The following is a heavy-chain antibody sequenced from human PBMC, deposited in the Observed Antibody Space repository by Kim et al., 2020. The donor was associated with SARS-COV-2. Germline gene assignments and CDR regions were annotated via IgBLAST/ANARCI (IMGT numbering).Heavy chain of an antibody. Sequence: SETLSLTCTVSGGSLSSYYWSWIRQSPGKGLEWLGSIYSSGTTNYNPSLKTRLTMSVDTSKTQFSLTLNSVTAADSAIYYCARVRKGYTNFGVTIADFD. D-gene: IGHD3-3*01. CDR2: IYSSGTT. CDR3: ARVRKGYTNFGVTIADFD. V-gene: IGHV4-59*13. J-gene: IGHJ4*01. CDR1: GGSLSSYY.